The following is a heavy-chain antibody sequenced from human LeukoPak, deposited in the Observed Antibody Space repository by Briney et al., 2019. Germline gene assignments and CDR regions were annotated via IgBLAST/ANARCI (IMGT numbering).Heavy chain of an antibody. J-gene: IGHJ4*02. CDR3: ARDRGYDFGTDY. Sequence: GGSLRLSCAASGFTFSSYWMHWVRQAPGKGLVWVSRINSDGSSTSYADSVKGRFTISRDNAKNTLYLQMNSPRAEDTAVYYCARDRGYDFGTDYWGQGTLVTVSS. CDR2: INSDGSST. V-gene: IGHV3-74*01. CDR1: GFTFSSYW. D-gene: IGHD3/OR15-3a*01.